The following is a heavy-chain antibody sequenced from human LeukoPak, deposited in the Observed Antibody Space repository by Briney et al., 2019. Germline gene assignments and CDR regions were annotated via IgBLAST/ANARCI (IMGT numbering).Heavy chain of an antibody. CDR2: ISSTGSYK. D-gene: IGHD4-17*01. J-gene: IGHJ2*01. CDR1: GFTFSTYS. CDR3: ARGRDYYFDL. V-gene: IGHV3-21*01. Sequence: GGSLRLSCVVSGFTFSTYSMNWVRQAPGKGLEWVSSISSTGSYKTYADSVKGRFTISRANAKISLYPQMNSLGAEDTAVYYCARGRDYYFDLWGRGTLVTVSS.